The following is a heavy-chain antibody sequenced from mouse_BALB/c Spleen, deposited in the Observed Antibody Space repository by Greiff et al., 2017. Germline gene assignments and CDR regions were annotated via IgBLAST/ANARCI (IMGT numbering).Heavy chain of an antibody. CDR3: AREGYYFDY. CDR2: IWAGGST. Sequence: VQGVESGPGLVAPSQSLSITCTVSGFSLTSYGVHWVRQPPGKGLEWLGVIWAGGSTNYNSALMSRLSISKDNSKSQVFLKMNRLQTDDTAMYYCAREGYYFDYWGQGTTLTVSS. D-gene: IGHD3-1*01. J-gene: IGHJ2*01. V-gene: IGHV2-9*02. CDR1: GFSLTSYG.